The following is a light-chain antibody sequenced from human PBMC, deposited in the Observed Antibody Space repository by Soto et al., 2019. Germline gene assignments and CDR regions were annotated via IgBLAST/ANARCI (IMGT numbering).Light chain of an antibody. CDR1: SSNFGSNYD. V-gene: IGLV1-40*01. CDR3: QSYDSGLYVV. J-gene: IGLJ2*01. Sequence: QSVLTQPPSVSGAPGQRVTISCTGSSSNFGSNYDVHWYRQLPGTAPKPLIYGNNNRPSGVPDRFSGSKSGTSASLAITGLQAEDEADYYCQSYDSGLYVVFGGGTKLTVL. CDR2: GNN.